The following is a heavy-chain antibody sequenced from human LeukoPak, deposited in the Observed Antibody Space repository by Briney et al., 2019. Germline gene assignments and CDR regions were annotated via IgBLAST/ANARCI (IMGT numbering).Heavy chain of an antibody. Sequence: SETLSLTCSVYGGSFSGYYWSWIRQPPGKGLEWIGEINHSGSTNYNPSLKSRVTISVDTSKNQFSLKLSSVTAADTAVYYCARGGGKTTRITMIVVASRSRYFDYWGQGTLVTVSS. J-gene: IGHJ4*02. CDR1: GGSFSGYY. CDR3: ARGGGKTTRITMIVVASRSRYFDY. D-gene: IGHD3-22*01. V-gene: IGHV4-34*01. CDR2: INHSGST.